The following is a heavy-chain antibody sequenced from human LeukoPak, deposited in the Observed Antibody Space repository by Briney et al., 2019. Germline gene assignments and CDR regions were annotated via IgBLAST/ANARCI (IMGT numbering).Heavy chain of an antibody. V-gene: IGHV4-59*08. CDR1: GGSISSYY. Sequence: SETLSLTCTVSGGSISSYYWSWLRQPPGKGLEWIGYIYYSGSTNYNPSLKSRVTISVDTSKNQFSLKLSSVTAADTAVYYCARRGYGGTFYGMDVWGQGTTVTVS. CDR3: ARRGYGGTFYGMDV. D-gene: IGHD4/OR15-4a*01. CDR2: IYYSGST. J-gene: IGHJ6*02.